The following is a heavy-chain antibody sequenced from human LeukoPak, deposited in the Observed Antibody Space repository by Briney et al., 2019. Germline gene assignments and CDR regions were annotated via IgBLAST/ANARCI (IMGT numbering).Heavy chain of an antibody. Sequence: SETLSLTCTVSGGSISSSSYYWGWIRQPPGKGLEWIGSIYYSGSTYYNPSLKSRVTISVDTSKNQFSLKLSSVTAADTAVYYCARIQPNWLRLGELSSSPDYWGQGTLVTVSS. V-gene: IGHV4-39*07. J-gene: IGHJ4*02. CDR1: GGSISSSSYY. CDR3: ARIQPNWLRLGELSSSPDY. CDR2: IYYSGST. D-gene: IGHD3-16*02.